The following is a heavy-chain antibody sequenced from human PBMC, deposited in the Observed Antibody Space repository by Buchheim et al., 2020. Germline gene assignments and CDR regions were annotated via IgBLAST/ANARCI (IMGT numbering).Heavy chain of an antibody. D-gene: IGHD2-2*01. J-gene: IGHJ6*02. CDR3: ARYWTETLWGIVVVPAAVYGMDV. Sequence: QVQLVQSGAEVKKPGASVKVSCKASGYTFTSYDINWVRQATGQGLEWMGWMNPNSGNTGYAQKFQGRVTMTRNTSISTAYMELSSLRSEDTAVYYCARYWTETLWGIVVVPAAVYGMDVWGQGTT. V-gene: IGHV1-8*01. CDR2: MNPNSGNT. CDR1: GYTFTSYD.